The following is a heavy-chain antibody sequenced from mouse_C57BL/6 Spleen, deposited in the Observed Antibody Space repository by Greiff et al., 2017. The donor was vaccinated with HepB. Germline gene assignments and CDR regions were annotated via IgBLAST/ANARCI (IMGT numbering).Heavy chain of an antibody. D-gene: IGHD2-2*01. CDR2: ISSGSSTI. J-gene: IGHJ4*01. CDR3: ARRNGYLYYAMDY. CDR1: GFTFSDYG. V-gene: IGHV5-17*01. Sequence: EVKVVESGGGLVKPGGSLKLSCAASGFTFSDYGMHWVRQAPEKGLEWVAYISSGSSTIYYADTVKGRFTISRDNAKNTLFLQMTSLRSEDTAMYYCARRNGYLYYAMDYWGQGTSVTVSS.